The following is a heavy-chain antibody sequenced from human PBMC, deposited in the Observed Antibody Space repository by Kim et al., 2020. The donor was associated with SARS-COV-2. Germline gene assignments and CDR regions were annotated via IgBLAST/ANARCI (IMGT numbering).Heavy chain of an antibody. CDR1: GYIFTSYA. J-gene: IGHJ3*01. V-gene: IGHV7-4-1*01. D-gene: IGHD3-10*01. CDR3: VVASAKFVDAFDV. CDR2: INTNNGNP. Sequence: ASVKVSCKGSGYIFTSYAVNWVRQAPGQGLEWMGWINTNNGNPTYAQGFTGRFVFSSDTSVTTAYLEIGSLKAADTAVYYCVVASAKFVDAFDVWGQGTMVTVST.